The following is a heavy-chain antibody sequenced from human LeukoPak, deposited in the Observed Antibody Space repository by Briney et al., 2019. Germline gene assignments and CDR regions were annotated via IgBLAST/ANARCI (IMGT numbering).Heavy chain of an antibody. J-gene: IGHJ4*02. Sequence: ASVKVSCKASGYTFTGYYMHWVRQAPGQGLEWMGWINTNTGNPTYAQGFTGRFVFSLDTSVSTAYLQISSLKAEDTAVYYCARDFSVGATGYWGQGTLVTVSS. D-gene: IGHD1-26*01. V-gene: IGHV7-4-1*02. CDR2: INTNTGNP. CDR1: GYTFTGYY. CDR3: ARDFSVGATGY.